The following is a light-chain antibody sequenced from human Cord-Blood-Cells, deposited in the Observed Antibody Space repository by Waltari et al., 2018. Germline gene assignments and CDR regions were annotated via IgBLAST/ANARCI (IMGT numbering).Light chain of an antibody. Sequence: QSALTQPASVSGSPGQSITISCTGTSSDVVGYNYVSWYQQHPGKAPKLMIYDVSKRPSGVSNRFSDSKSGNTVSLTISGLQAEDEADYYCSSYTSSSTWVFGGGTKLTVL. V-gene: IGLV2-14*01. J-gene: IGLJ3*02. CDR2: DVS. CDR3: SSYTSSSTWV. CDR1: SSDVVGYNY.